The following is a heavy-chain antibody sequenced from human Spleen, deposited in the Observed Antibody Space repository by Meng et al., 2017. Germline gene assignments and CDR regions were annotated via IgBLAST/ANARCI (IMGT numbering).Heavy chain of an antibody. J-gene: IGHJ3*02. Sequence: ASVKVSCKASGYTFTGYYMHWVRQAPGQGLEWMGWINPNSGGTNYAQKFQGRVTMTRDTSISTAYMELSRLRSDDTAVYYCARGPGSSGWFSYDAFDIWGQGTMVTVS. CDR2: INPNSGGT. D-gene: IGHD6-19*01. CDR3: ARGPGSSGWFSYDAFDI. CDR1: GYTFTGYY. V-gene: IGHV1-2*02.